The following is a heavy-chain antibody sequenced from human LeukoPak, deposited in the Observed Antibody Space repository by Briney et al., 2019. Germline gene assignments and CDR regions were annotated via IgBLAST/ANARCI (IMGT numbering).Heavy chain of an antibody. J-gene: IGHJ4*02. CDR3: ASHGSGSYYIPDY. V-gene: IGHV3-21*01. D-gene: IGHD3-10*01. CDR2: ISSSSSYI. Sequence: GGSLRLSCAASGFTFSSYSMNWARQAPGKGLEWVSSISSSSSYIYYADSVKGRFTISRDNAKNSLYLQMNSLRAEDTAVYYCASHGSGSYYIPDYWGQGTLVTVSS. CDR1: GFTFSSYS.